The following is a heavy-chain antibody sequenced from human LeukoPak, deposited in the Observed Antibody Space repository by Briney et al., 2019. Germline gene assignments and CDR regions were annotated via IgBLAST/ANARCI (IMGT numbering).Heavy chain of an antibody. CDR1: GGTFSSYA. CDR3: ARGVIAAAGTLVDY. V-gene: IGHV1-69*13. CDR2: IIPIFGTA. J-gene: IGHJ4*02. Sequence: SVKVSCKASGGTFSSYAISWVRQAPGQGLEWMGGIIPIFGTANYAQKFQGRVTITADESTGTAYMELSSLRSEDTAVYYCARGVIAAAGTLVDYWGQGTLVTVSS. D-gene: IGHD6-13*01.